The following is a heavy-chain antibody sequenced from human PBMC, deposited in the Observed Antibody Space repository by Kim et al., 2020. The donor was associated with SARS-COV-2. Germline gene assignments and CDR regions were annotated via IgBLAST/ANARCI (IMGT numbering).Heavy chain of an antibody. D-gene: IGHD1-26*01. V-gene: IGHV4-59*01. CDR2: IYYSGST. J-gene: IGHJ4*02. CDR3: ARDLGSYFDY. Sequence: SETLSLTCTVSGGSISSYYWSWIRQPPGKGLEWIGYIYYSGSTNYNPSLKSRVTISVDTSKNQFSLKLSSVTAADTAVYYCARDLGSYFDYWGQGTLVTVSS. CDR1: GGSISSYY.